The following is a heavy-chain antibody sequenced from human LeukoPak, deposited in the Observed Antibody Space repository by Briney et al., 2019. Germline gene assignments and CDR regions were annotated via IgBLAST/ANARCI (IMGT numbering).Heavy chain of an antibody. V-gene: IGHV3-21*01. CDR3: ARGYDFWSGYLDGENWFDP. CDR1: GFTFSSYS. D-gene: IGHD3-3*01. CDR2: ISSSSSSYI. Sequence: GGSLRLSCAASGFTFSSYSMNWVRQALGKGLEWVSSISSSSSSYIYYADSVKGRFTISRDNAKNSLYLQMNSLRAEDTAVYYCARGYDFWSGYLDGENWFDPWGQGTLVTVSS. J-gene: IGHJ5*02.